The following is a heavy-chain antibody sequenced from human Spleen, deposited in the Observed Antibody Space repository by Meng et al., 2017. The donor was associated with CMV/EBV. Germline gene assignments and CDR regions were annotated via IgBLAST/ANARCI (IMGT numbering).Heavy chain of an antibody. CDR2: INHSGST. CDR3: ARVPITIFGVAAYFQH. J-gene: IGHJ1*01. D-gene: IGHD3-3*01. Sequence: VELQQWGAGRLKPSETLSLTCAVYGGSFSGYYWSWIRQPPGKGLEWIGEINHSGSTNYNPSLKSRVTISVDTSKNQFSLKLSSVTAADTAVYYCARVPITIFGVAAYFQHWGQGTLVTVSS. V-gene: IGHV4-34*01. CDR1: GGSFSGYY.